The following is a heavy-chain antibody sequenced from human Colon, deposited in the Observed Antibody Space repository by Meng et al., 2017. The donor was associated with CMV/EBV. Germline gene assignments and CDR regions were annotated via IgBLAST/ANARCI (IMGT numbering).Heavy chain of an antibody. J-gene: IGHJ6*02. V-gene: IGHV3-21*01. CDR3: ARIAYGLDV. CDR2: IGSGSSYI. D-gene: IGHD3-16*01. Sequence: GVLKISCAASGFTFITYSMSWVRQAPGKGLEWVASIGSGSSYIYYADSVKGRFTISRDNVKKSLYLQMDSLGAEDTAVYYCARIAYGLDVWGQGTTVTVSS. CDR1: GFTFITYS.